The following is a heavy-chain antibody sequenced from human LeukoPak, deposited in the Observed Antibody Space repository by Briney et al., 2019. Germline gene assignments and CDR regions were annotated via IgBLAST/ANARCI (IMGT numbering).Heavy chain of an antibody. CDR3: AREHRWLRYFDY. D-gene: IGHD3-22*01. Sequence: GGSLRLSCAASGFTVSSNYMSWVRQAPGKGLEWVSVIYSGGSTYYADSVKGRFTISRDNSKNTLYLQMNSLRAEDTAVYYCAREHRWLRYFDYWGQGTLVTVSS. CDR1: GFTVSSNY. V-gene: IGHV3-66*01. CDR2: IYSGGST. J-gene: IGHJ4*02.